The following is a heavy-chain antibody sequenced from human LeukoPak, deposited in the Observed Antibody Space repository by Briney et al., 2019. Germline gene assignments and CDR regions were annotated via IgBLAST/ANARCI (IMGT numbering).Heavy chain of an antibody. CDR2: ISSSSSYI. CDR3: ARESDYYGSGSRYYYMDV. J-gene: IGHJ6*03. D-gene: IGHD3-10*01. CDR1: GFAFSSYS. V-gene: IGHV3-21*01. Sequence: GGSLRLSCAASGFAFSSYSMNWVRQAPGRGLEWVSSISSSSSYIYYADSVKGRFTISRDNAKNSLYLQMNSLRAEDTAVYYCARESDYYGSGSRYYYMDVWGKGTTVTISS.